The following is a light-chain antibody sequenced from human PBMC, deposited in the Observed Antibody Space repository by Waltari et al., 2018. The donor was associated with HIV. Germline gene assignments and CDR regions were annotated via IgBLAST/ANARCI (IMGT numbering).Light chain of an antibody. V-gene: IGLV3-19*01. Sequence: SSELTQDPAVSVALGQTVRITCQGDSLRSYYASWYKQKPGQTPILVIFGKNNLPSGIPDRFSGSSSGSPASLSITGAQAEDEADYYCHSRDSSGSHVVLGGGTKLTV. CDR2: GKN. CDR1: SLRSYY. CDR3: HSRDSSGSHVV. J-gene: IGLJ2*01.